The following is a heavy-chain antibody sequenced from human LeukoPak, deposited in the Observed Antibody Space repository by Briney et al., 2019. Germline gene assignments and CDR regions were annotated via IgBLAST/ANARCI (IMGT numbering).Heavy chain of an antibody. CDR2: INPNSGGT. Sequence: ATVKVSCKASGYTFTGYYMHWVRQAPGQGLEWMGWINPNSGGTNYAQKFQGRVTMTRDTSISTAYMELSRLRSDDTAVYYCARGFDYVWGSYRFYFDYWGQGTLVIVSS. V-gene: IGHV1-2*02. CDR3: ARGFDYVWGSYRFYFDY. J-gene: IGHJ4*02. D-gene: IGHD3-16*02. CDR1: GYTFTGYY.